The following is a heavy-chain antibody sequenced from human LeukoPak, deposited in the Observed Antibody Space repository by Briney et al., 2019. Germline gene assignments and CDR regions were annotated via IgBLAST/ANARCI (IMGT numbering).Heavy chain of an antibody. CDR2: IKQDGSEK. Sequence: GGSLRLSCAASGFTFSSYWMSWVRQAPGKGLEWVANIKQDGSEKYYVDSVKGRFTISRDNAKNSLYLQMNSLRAEDTAVYYCARDPRGPQWELLTPTNSYFDYGGQGTLVTVS. D-gene: IGHD1-26*01. J-gene: IGHJ4*02. CDR1: GFTFSSYW. CDR3: ARDPRGPQWELLTPTNSYFDY. V-gene: IGHV3-7*01.